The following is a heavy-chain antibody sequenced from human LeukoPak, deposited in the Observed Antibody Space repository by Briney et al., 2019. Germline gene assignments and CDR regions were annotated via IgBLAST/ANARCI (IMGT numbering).Heavy chain of an antibody. CDR1: GFTISSYW. Sequence: GGSLRLSCGATGFTISSYWMHWVRQAPGKGLEWVSGMSGSGGSTYYGDSVKGRFTISRDNSKNTLYLQMNSLRAEDTAVYYCAKDRAVVIATAIDYWGQGTLVTVSS. D-gene: IGHD2-2*01. V-gene: IGHV3-23*02. CDR2: MSGSGGST. CDR3: AKDRAVVIATAIDY. J-gene: IGHJ4*02.